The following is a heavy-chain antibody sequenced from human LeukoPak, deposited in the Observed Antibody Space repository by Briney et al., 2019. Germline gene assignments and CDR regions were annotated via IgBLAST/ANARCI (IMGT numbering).Heavy chain of an antibody. CDR1: GYTFTSYY. J-gene: IGHJ4*02. D-gene: IGHD3-22*01. Sequence: GASVKVSCKASGYTFTSYYMYWVRQAPGQGLEWMGIINPSGGSTSYAQKFQGRVTMTRDTSTSTVYMELSGLRSEDTAVYYCARDDYYDSSEHNNRKADYWGQGTLVTVSS. CDR2: INPSGGST. V-gene: IGHV1-46*01. CDR3: ARDDYYDSSEHNNRKADY.